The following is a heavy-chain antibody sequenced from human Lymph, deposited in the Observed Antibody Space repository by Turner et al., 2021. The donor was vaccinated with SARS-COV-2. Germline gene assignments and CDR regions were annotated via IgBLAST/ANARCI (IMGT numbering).Heavy chain of an antibody. J-gene: IGHJ6*02. CDR1: GFTFSSYG. V-gene: IGHV3-30*18. CDR2: ISYDGSNK. D-gene: IGHD3-3*01. CDR3: AKVRSIFGVVIGGMDV. Sequence: QVRLVESGGGVVQPGRSLRLSCAASGFTFSSYGMHWVRQAPGKGLEWVAVISYDGSNKYYADSVKGRFTISRDNTKKTLYLQMNSLRAEDTAVYYCAKVRSIFGVVIGGMDVWGQGTTVTVSS.